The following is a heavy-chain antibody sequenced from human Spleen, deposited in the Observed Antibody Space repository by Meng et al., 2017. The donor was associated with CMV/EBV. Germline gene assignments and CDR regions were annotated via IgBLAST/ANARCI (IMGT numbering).Heavy chain of an antibody. CDR2: IYWSDAE. J-gene: IGHJ4*02. Sequence: VFSLSTGGMCVGWIRQPPGKALEWLALIYWSDAEHYSPSLKSRLTITKDTSKNQVVLTMTSVDPVDTATYYCAHIDSYSGFDPYFDCWGQGTLVPSPQ. CDR1: VFSLSTGGMC. CDR3: AHIDSYSGFDPYFDC. D-gene: IGHD5-12*01. V-gene: IGHV2-5*01.